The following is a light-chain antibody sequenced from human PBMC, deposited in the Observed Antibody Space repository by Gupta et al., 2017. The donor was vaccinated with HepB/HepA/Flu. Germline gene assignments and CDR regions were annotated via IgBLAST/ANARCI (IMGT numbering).Light chain of an antibody. Sequence: DIQMTQSPSSLSASIGDRVSITCRASHNIITDLNWFQQRPGKAPKLLIYSASNVQSGVPSRFSGSGSGTDFTLTITRLQPEDFATYYCQQSDSPLWTFGQGTKVDIK. J-gene: IGKJ1*01. CDR1: HNIITD. V-gene: IGKV1-39*01. CDR2: SAS. CDR3: QQSDSPLWT.